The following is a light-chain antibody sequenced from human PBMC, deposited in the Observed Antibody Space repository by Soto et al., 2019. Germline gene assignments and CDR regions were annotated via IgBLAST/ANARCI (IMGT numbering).Light chain of an antibody. Sequence: SVLTQPASVSGSPGQSITISCTGTSSDVGGYNYVSWYQQHPGKAPKLMIYDVSNRPSGASNRFSGSKSGNTASLTISGLQAEDEADYYCSSYTGSSTYVVFGGGTKLTVL. CDR3: SSYTGSSTYVV. CDR1: SSDVGGYNY. J-gene: IGLJ2*01. CDR2: DVS. V-gene: IGLV2-14*01.